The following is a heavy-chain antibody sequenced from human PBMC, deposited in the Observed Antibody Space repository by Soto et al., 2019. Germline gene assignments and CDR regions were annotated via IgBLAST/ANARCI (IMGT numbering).Heavy chain of an antibody. Sequence: PSETLSLTCAVYGGSFSGYYWSWIRQPPGKGLEWIGEINHSGSTNYNPSLKSRVTISVDTSKNQFSLKLSSVTAADTAVYYCAREKIVLMVYAIRWFDPWGQGTLVTVSS. J-gene: IGHJ5*02. CDR2: INHSGST. CDR3: AREKIVLMVYAIRWFDP. V-gene: IGHV4-34*01. D-gene: IGHD2-8*01. CDR1: GGSFSGYY.